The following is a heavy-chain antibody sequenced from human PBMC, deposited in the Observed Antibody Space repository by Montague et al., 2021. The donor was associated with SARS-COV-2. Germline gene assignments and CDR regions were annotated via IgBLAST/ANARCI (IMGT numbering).Heavy chain of an antibody. V-gene: IGHV4-59*01. Sequence: SETLSLTCTVSGGSISSDYWSWIRQPPGKGLEWIAYIYYRGSTNYNPSLKSRDTLSVDTSKNQFSLKVYSVTAADTAVYYCARERRYNWFDAWGQGTLVTVSS. CDR2: IYYRGST. J-gene: IGHJ5*02. CDR1: GGSISSDY. D-gene: IGHD1-14*01. CDR3: ARERRYNWFDA.